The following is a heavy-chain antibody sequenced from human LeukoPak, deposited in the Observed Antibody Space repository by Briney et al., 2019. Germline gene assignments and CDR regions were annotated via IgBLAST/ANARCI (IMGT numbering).Heavy chain of an antibody. CDR2: IIPIFGTA. CDR3: AHPYSSSWYYFDY. CDR1: GGTFSSYA. V-gene: IGHV1-69*06. D-gene: IGHD6-13*01. Sequence: SVKVSCKASGGTFSSYAISWVRQAPGQGLEWMGGIIPIFGTANYAQKFQGRVTITADKSTSTAYMELSSLRSEDTAVYYCAHPYSSSWYYFDYWGQETLVTVSS. J-gene: IGHJ4*02.